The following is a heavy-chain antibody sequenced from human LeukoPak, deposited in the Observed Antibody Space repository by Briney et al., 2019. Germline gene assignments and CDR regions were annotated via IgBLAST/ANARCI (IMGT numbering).Heavy chain of an antibody. D-gene: IGHD3-16*01. J-gene: IGHJ4*02. CDR1: GGSFSGYY. Sequence: PSETLTLTCAVYGGSFSGYYWSWIRQPPGKGLEWIGEINHSGSTNYNPPLKSRVTISVDTSKSQVSLKLSSVTAADTAVYYCARGQGESDYWGEGTLVTVSS. CDR3: ARGQGESDY. V-gene: IGHV4-34*01. CDR2: INHSGST.